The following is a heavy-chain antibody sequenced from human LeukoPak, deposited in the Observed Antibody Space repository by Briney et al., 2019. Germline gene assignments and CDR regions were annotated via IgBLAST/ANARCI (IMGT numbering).Heavy chain of an antibody. D-gene: IGHD3-10*01. J-gene: IGHJ4*02. CDR2: ISAYNGNT. CDR3: ATDRTTMVRGVIISLYFDY. V-gene: IGHV1-18*01. Sequence: ASVKVSCKASGYTFTSYGISWVRQAPGQGLEWMGWISAYNGNTNYAQKLQGRVTMTEDTSTDTAYMELSSLRSEDTAVYYCATDRTTMVRGVIISLYFDYWGQGTLVTVSS. CDR1: GYTFTSYG.